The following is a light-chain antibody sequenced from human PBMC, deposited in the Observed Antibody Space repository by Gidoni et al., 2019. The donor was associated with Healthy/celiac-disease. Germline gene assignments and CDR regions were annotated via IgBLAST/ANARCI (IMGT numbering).Light chain of an antibody. Sequence: DSVMTESPLCLPVTPGEPASISCRSSQSLLHSNGYSYLDWYLQKPGQSPQLLIYLGSNRASGVPDRFSGSGSGTDFTLKISRVEAADVGVYYCMQALQTPRTFGGGTKVEIK. J-gene: IGKJ4*01. V-gene: IGKV2-28*01. CDR2: LGS. CDR3: MQALQTPRT. CDR1: QSLLHSNGYSY.